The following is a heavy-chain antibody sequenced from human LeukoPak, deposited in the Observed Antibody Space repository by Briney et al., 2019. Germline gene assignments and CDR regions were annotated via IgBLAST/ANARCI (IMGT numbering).Heavy chain of an antibody. D-gene: IGHD5-12*01. J-gene: IGHJ4*02. CDR3: AKDGVATITFDY. Sequence: GGSLRLSCTASGLTFSSYAMSWVRQAPGKGLEWVSVISGSGGDTYYGDSVKGRFTISRDNSKNTLYLQMNSLRADDTAVYYCAKDGVATITFDYWGQGTLVTVSS. CDR2: ISGSGGDT. V-gene: IGHV3-23*01. CDR1: GLTFSSYA.